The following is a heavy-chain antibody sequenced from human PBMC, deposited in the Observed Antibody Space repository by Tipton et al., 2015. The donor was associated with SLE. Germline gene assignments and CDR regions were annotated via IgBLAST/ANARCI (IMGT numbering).Heavy chain of an antibody. V-gene: IGHV3-21*01. CDR1: GFTFSSYS. Sequence: SLRLSCAASGFTFSSYSMNWVRQAPGKGLEWVSSISSSSSYIYYADSVKGRFTISRDNAKNSLYLQMNSLRAEDTAVYYCAREEYTAVGSGAFDIWGQGTMVTVSS. CDR3: AREEYTAVGSGAFDI. CDR2: ISSSSSYI. D-gene: IGHD5-18*01. J-gene: IGHJ3*02.